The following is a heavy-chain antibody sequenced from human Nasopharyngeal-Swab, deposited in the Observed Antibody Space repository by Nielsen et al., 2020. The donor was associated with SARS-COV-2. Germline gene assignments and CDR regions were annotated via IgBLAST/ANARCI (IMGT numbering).Heavy chain of an antibody. CDR2: IYYSGST. D-gene: IGHD5-24*01. J-gene: IGHJ4*02. Sequence: RQAPGKGLEWFGYIYYSGSTNYNPSLKSRVTISVDTSKNQFSLKLSSVTAADTAVYYCASTDGYSWAPFDYWGQGTLVTVSS. V-gene: IGHV4-59*01. CDR3: ASTDGYSWAPFDY.